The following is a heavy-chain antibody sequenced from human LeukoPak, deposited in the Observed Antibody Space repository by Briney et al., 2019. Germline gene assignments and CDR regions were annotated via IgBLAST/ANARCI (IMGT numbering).Heavy chain of an antibody. J-gene: IGHJ5*02. V-gene: IGHV4-59*01. CDR3: ARDYYGSGSYSAWFDP. CDR2: IYYSGST. Sequence: SETLSLTCTVSGGSISSYYWSWIRQPPGKGLEWIGYIYYSGSTNYNPSLKSRVTISVDTSKNQFSLKLSSVTAADTAVYYCARDYYGSGSYSAWFDPWGQGTLVTVSS. D-gene: IGHD3-10*01. CDR1: GGSISSYY.